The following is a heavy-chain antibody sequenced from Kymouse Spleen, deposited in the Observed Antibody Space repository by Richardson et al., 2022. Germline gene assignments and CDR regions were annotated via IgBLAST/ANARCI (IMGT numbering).Heavy chain of an antibody. D-gene: IGHD6-19*01. V-gene: IGHV3-15*01. J-gene: IGHJ6*02. CDR2: IKSKTDGGTT. CDR1: GFTFSNAW. Sequence: EVQLVESGGGLVKPGGSLRLSCAASGFTFSNAWMSWVRQAPGKGLEWVGRIKSKTDGGTTDYAAPVKGRFTISRDDSKNTLYLQMNSLKTEDTAVYYCTTRIAVAGDYYYGMDVWGQGTTVTVSS. CDR3: TTRIAVAGDYYYGMDV.